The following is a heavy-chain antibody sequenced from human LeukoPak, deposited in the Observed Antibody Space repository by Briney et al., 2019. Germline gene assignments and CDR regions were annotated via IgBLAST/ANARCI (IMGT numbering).Heavy chain of an antibody. J-gene: IGHJ4*02. CDR1: GFTFSSYG. D-gene: IGHD1-1*01. Sequence: GRSLRLSCAASGFTFSSYGMHWVRQAPGKGLEWVAVIRYDGSNKYYADSVKGRFTISRDNSKNTLYLQMNSLRAEDTAVYYCARELPWNYFDYWGQGTLVTVSS. V-gene: IGHV3-33*01. CDR2: IRYDGSNK. CDR3: ARELPWNYFDY.